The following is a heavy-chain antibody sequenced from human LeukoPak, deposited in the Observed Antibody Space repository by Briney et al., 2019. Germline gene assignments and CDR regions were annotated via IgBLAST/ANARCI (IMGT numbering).Heavy chain of an antibody. CDR1: GFIFSSYE. Sequence: GGSLRLSCAASGFIFSSYEMSWVRQAPGKGLEWVSYISSSGRTMYYADSVKGRFTVSRDNAKNSLYLPMNSLRAEDTAIYYCARDNYSGSRYFDHWGQGTLVTVSS. J-gene: IGHJ4*02. V-gene: IGHV3-48*03. CDR3: ARDNYSGSRYFDH. D-gene: IGHD1-26*01. CDR2: ISSSGRTM.